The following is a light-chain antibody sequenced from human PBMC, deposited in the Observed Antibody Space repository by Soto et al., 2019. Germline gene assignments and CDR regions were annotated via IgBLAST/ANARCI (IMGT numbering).Light chain of an antibody. J-gene: IGLJ2*01. CDR3: SSYTSSSTLV. V-gene: IGLV2-14*03. CDR1: SSDVGNYNS. CDR2: DVS. Sequence: QSALTQPASVSGSPGQSITISCTGTSSDVGNYNSVSWYQQHPGKAPKLMIYDVSNRPSGVSNRFSGSKSGNTASLTISGLQAEDEADYYCSSYTSSSTLVFGGGTKVT.